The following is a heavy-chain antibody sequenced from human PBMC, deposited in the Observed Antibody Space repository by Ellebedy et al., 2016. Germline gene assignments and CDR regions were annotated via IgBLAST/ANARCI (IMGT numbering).Heavy chain of an antibody. D-gene: IGHD3-3*01. J-gene: IGHJ4*02. Sequence: GESLKISXAASGFTFSIAGMTWVRQAPGKGLEWVATIVFSGTATYYADSVKGRFIISRDSTKNSLFLQMNSLGVEDTAVYYCARDGSEWSRDYWGQGTLVTVSS. CDR1: GFTFSIAG. V-gene: IGHV3-21*06. CDR2: IVFSGTAT. CDR3: ARDGSEWSRDY.